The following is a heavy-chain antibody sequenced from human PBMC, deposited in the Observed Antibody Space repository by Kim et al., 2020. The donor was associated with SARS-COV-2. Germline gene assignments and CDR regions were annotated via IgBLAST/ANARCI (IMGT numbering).Heavy chain of an antibody. CDR1: GFTFSSYA. CDR2: ISSNGGST. Sequence: GVSLRLSCSASGFTFSSYAMHWVRQAPGKGLEYVSAISSNGGSTYYADSVKGRFTISRDNSKNTLYLQMSSLRAEDTAVYYCVKWFPSPEYSSSSDFDYWGQGTLVTVSS. V-gene: IGHV3-64D*09. CDR3: VKWFPSPEYSSSSDFDY. D-gene: IGHD6-6*01. J-gene: IGHJ4*02.